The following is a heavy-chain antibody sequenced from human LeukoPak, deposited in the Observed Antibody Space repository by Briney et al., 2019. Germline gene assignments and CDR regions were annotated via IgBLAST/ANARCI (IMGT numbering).Heavy chain of an antibody. CDR2: ISWDGGST. D-gene: IGHD1-7*01. J-gene: IGHJ4*02. CDR3: ANIGTAVFADDY. Sequence: AGGSLRLSCAASGFTFDDYAMHWVRQAPGKGLEWVSLISWDGGSTYYADSVKGRFTISRDNAKNSLYLQMNSLRVEDTAIYYCANIGTAVFADDYWGQGTLVTVSS. V-gene: IGHV3-43D*03. CDR1: GFTFDDYA.